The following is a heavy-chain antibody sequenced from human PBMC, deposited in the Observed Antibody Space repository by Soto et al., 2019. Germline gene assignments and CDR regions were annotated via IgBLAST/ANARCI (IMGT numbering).Heavy chain of an antibody. D-gene: IGHD2-21*02. CDR3: ARGLQYGGNSAY. CDR1: GSSISSGYY. CDR2: IFHSGST. J-gene: IGHJ4*02. V-gene: IGHV4-38-2*02. Sequence: SETLSVTCSVSGSSISSGYYWGCIRQPPGKGLEWIASIFHSGSTYYNQSLNSRVTILVDKSTNQYSLMMSSVVAAATAVYYCARGLQYGGNSAYWGQGTLVTVSS.